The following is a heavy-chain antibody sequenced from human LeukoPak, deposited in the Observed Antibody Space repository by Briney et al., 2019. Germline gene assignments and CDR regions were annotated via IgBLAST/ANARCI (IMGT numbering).Heavy chain of an antibody. D-gene: IGHD2-2*01. V-gene: IGHV3-30*18. CDR1: GFTFSSYG. J-gene: IGHJ6*02. CDR2: ISYDGSNK. Sequence: TGGPLRLSCAASGFTFSSYGMHWVRQAPGKGLEWVAVISYDGSNKYYADSVKGRFTISRDNSKNTLYLQMNSLRAEDTAVYYCAKDQEASAAILHLYYYYYAMDVWGQGTTVTVSS. CDR3: AKDQEASAAILHLYYYYYAMDV.